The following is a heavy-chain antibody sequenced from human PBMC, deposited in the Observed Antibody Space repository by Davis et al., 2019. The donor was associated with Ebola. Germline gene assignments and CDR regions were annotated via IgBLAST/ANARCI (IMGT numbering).Heavy chain of an antibody. V-gene: IGHV4-59*01. D-gene: IGHD1-26*01. Sequence: PSETLSLTCTVSGGSISSYYWSWIRQPPGKGLEWIGYIYYSGSTNYNPSLKSRVTISVDTSKNQFSLKLSSVTAADTAVYYCARDGVSYGKAFDIWGQGTMVTVSS. CDR3: ARDGVSYGKAFDI. CDR2: IYYSGST. CDR1: GGSISSYY. J-gene: IGHJ3*02.